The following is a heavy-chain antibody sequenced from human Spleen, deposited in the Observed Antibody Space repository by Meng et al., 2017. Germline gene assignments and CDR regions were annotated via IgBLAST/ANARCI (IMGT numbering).Heavy chain of an antibody. D-gene: IGHD2-15*01. V-gene: IGHV4-4*02. CDR1: GDSISSNYW. CDR2: IYHSGST. Sequence: QWQLKGSGAGLVKPSGTLSLSCAVSGDSISSNYWCSWVRQPPGKGLEWIGEIYHSGSTNYNPSLKSRVTISVDTSKNQFSLKVTSVTAADTAVYYCARHAGSPDYWGQGTLVTVSS. J-gene: IGHJ4*02. CDR3: ARHAGSPDY.